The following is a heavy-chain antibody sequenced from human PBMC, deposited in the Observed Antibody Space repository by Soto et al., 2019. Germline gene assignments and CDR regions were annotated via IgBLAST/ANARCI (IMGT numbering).Heavy chain of an antibody. J-gene: IGHJ4*02. D-gene: IGHD3-16*01. CDR3: ARAYLSALDY. CDR2: INSDGSST. V-gene: IGHV3-74*01. Sequence: EVQLVESGGGLVQPGGSLRLSCAASGFTFSTYWMHWVRQAPGKGLVWVSRINSDGSSTTYADSVKGRLTISRDNAKNTVYLQMNSLRAEYTAVYYCARAYLSALDYWGQGTLVTVSS. CDR1: GFTFSTYW.